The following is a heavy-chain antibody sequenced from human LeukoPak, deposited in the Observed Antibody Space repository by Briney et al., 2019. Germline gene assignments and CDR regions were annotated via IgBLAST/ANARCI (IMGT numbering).Heavy chain of an antibody. CDR3: ARSGYNNWFDP. CDR2: IYTSGST. J-gene: IGHJ5*02. D-gene: IGHD5-12*01. CDR1: GGSISGYF. Sequence: SETLSLTCTVSGGSISGYFWSWIRQPAGKGLEWIGRIYTSGSTYYNPSLKSRLTMSVDTDMSKNQFSLKLSSVTAADTAVYYCARSGYNNWFDPWGQGTLVTVSS. V-gene: IGHV4-4*07.